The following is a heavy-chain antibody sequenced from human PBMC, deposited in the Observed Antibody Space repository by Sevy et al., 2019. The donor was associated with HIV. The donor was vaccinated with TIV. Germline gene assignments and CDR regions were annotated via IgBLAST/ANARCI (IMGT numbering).Heavy chain of an antibody. CDR1: GGSVISGSFY. CDR2: VYKSGTT. V-gene: IGHV4-61*01. Sequence: SETLSLTCTVSGGSVISGSFYWSWIRQAPGKGLEWIGHVYKSGTTYYNTSLRSRVTITVDTSKNQFSLKVGSLTAADTAVYYCARDQDYFKYWGQGILVTVSS. CDR3: ARDQDYFKY. J-gene: IGHJ4*02.